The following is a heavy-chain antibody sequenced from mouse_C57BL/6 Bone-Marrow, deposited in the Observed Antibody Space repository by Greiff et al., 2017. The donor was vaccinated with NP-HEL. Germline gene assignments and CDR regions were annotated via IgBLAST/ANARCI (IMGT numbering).Heavy chain of an antibody. CDR3: ARGLLLRYWYFDV. D-gene: IGHD1-1*01. Sequence: QVQLQQPGAELVKPGASVKLSCKASGYTFTSYWMHWVKQRPGRGPEWIGRIDPNSGGTKYNEKFKSKATLTVDKPSSTAYMQLSSLTSEDSAVYYCARGLLLRYWYFDVWGTGTTVTVSS. V-gene: IGHV1-72*01. J-gene: IGHJ1*03. CDR2: IDPNSGGT. CDR1: GYTFTSYW.